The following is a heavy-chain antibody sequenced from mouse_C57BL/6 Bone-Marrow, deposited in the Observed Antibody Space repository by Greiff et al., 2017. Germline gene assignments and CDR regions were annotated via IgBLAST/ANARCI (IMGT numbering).Heavy chain of an antibody. CDR2: INPNNGGT. D-gene: IGHD2-1*01. V-gene: IGHV1-26*01. CDR1: GYTFTDSY. Sequence: VQLQQSGPELVKPGASVKISCKASGYTFTDSYMNWVKQSHGKSLEWIGDINPNNGGTSYNQKFKGKATLTVDKSSSTAYMELRSLTSEDSAVYYCARYLPGYFDYWGQGTTLTVSS. J-gene: IGHJ2*01. CDR3: ARYLPGYFDY.